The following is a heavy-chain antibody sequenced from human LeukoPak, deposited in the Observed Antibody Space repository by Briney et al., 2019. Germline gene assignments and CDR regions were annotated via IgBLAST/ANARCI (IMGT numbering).Heavy chain of an antibody. CDR1: GFTVSSNY. D-gene: IGHD3-10*01. V-gene: IGHV3-23*01. CDR3: AKPQLLWFGELDY. CDR2: ISGSGGST. J-gene: IGHJ4*02. Sequence: GGSLRLSCAASGFTVSSNYMSWVRQAPGKGLEWVSAISGSGGSTYYADSVKGRFTISRDNSKNTLYLQMNSLRAEDTAVYYCAKPQLLWFGELDYWGQGTLVTVSS.